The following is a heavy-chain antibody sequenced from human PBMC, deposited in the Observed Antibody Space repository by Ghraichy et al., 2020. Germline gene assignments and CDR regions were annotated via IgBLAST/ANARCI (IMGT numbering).Heavy chain of an antibody. CDR2: INYSGNT. D-gene: IGHD3-10*01. Sequence: ESLNISCGVYGGSFSGYYWSWIRQSPGKGLEWIGEINYSGNTKYNPSLKSRVILSVESSKSQLALKVTSVTAADTAVYYCVRRGTFGSGSYFFDYWGQGTLVTVSS. CDR1: GGSFSGYY. CDR3: VRRGTFGSGSYFFDY. V-gene: IGHV4-34*01. J-gene: IGHJ4*02.